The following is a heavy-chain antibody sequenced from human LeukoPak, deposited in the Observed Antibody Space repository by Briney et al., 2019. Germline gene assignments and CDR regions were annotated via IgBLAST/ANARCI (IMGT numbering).Heavy chain of an antibody. V-gene: IGHV3-30*18. CDR3: AKDQKGILALDY. CDR1: GFTFSSYG. CDR2: ISYDGSDE. D-gene: IGHD2-15*01. J-gene: IGHJ4*02. Sequence: GGSLRLSCAASGFTFSSYGMHWVRQAPGKGLEWVAVISYDGSDEYYADSVKGRFTISRDNSENTLYLQMNSLRAEDTAVYYCAKDQKGILALDYWGQGTLVTVSS.